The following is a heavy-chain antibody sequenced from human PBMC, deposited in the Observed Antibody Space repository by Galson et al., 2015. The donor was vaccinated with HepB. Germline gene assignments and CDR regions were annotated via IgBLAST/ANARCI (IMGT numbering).Heavy chain of an antibody. D-gene: IGHD2-2*01. CDR1: GHTLTSFG. V-gene: IGHV1-18*01. J-gene: IGHJ6*02. CDR3: ACVGGLYSSNWRDNDSYYGMDV. Sequence: SVKVSCKASGHTLTSFGISWVRQAPGQGLEWMGWISASNGNTHYAQTFQGRFTLTTDTSTNSAYLALRSLRADDTAVYYCACVGGLYSSNWRDNDSYYGMDVWGQGTTVTVSS. CDR2: ISASNGNT.